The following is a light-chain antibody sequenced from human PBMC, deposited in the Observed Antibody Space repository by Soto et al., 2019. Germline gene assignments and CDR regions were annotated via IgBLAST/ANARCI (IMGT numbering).Light chain of an antibody. CDR3: CSYTTSSTYV. V-gene: IGLV2-14*01. Sequence: QSVLTQPASVSGSPGQSITISCTGNSSEVGAYNYVSWFQQHPGKAPKLMIYDVSNRPSGVSNRFSGSKSGNTASLTISGLQSEDEADYYCCSYTTSSTYVFGIGTKVTVL. CDR1: SSEVGAYNY. J-gene: IGLJ1*01. CDR2: DVS.